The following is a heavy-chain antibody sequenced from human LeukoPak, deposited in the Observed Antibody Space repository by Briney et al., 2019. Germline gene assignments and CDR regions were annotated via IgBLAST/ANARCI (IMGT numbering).Heavy chain of an antibody. J-gene: IGHJ4*02. CDR2: ISSSRSNI. V-gene: IGHV3-21*01. Sequence: GGSLRLSCAASAFTFISYNMNWVRQAPGKGLEWVSSISSSRSNIYYADSVKGRFTISRDNAKNSLYLQMNSLRAEDTAVYYCATDIIRGVMDYWGQGSLVTVSS. D-gene: IGHD3-10*01. CDR3: ATDIIRGVMDY. CDR1: AFTFISYN.